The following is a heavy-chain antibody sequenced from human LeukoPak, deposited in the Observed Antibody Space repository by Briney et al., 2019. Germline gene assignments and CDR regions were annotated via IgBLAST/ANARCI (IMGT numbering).Heavy chain of an antibody. V-gene: IGHV1-2*02. J-gene: IGHJ4*02. Sequence: GASVKVSCKASGYTFTGYYMHWVRQAPGQGLEWMGWINPNSGGTNYAQKFQGRVTMTRDMSTSTAYMELSSLRSEDTAVYYCARAGSGSYLYYFDYWGQGTLVTVSS. CDR2: INPNSGGT. D-gene: IGHD1-26*01. CDR1: GYTFTGYY. CDR3: ARAGSGSYLYYFDY.